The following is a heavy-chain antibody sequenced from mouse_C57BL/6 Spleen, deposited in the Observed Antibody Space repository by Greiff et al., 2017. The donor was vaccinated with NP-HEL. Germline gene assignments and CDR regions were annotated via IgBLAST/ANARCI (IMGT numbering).Heavy chain of an antibody. D-gene: IGHD1-1*01. J-gene: IGHJ2*01. CDR2: ISDGGSYT. Sequence: EVMLVESGGGLVKPGGSLKLSCAASGFPFSSYAMSWVRQTPEKRLVWVATISDGGSYTFYTDNVKGRFTFSRDNAKNNLSLQMSHLKSEDTAMYYCARGYYDSSYRFDYWGQGTTLTVSS. V-gene: IGHV5-4*03. CDR1: GFPFSSYA. CDR3: ARGYYDSSYRFDY.